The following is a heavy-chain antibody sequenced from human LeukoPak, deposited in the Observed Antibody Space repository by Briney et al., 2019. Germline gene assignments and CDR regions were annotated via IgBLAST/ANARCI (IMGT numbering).Heavy chain of an antibody. V-gene: IGHV3-64*01. CDR1: GFTFSSYA. Sequence: GGSLRLSCAASGFTFSSYAMHWVRQAPGKGLEYVSAISSNGGSTYYANSVKGRFTISRDNSKNTLYLQMGSLRAEDMAVYYCARKVDIVATLDYWGQGTLVTVSS. CDR3: ARKVDIVATLDY. D-gene: IGHD5-12*01. CDR2: ISSNGGST. J-gene: IGHJ4*02.